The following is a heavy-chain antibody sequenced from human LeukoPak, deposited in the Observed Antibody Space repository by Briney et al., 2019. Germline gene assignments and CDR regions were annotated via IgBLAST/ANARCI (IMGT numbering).Heavy chain of an antibody. CDR2: IKQDGSEK. CDR3: ARELALSFQVMGY. D-gene: IGHD3-16*01. J-gene: IGHJ4*02. CDR1: GFTFSSYW. V-gene: IGHV3-7*01. Sequence: GGSLRLSCAGSGFTFSSYWMTWVRQAPGKGLEWVANIKQDGSEKNYVDSVRGRFTISRDNAKNSLYLQMNSLRAEDTAVYYCARELALSFQVMGYWGRGTLVSISS.